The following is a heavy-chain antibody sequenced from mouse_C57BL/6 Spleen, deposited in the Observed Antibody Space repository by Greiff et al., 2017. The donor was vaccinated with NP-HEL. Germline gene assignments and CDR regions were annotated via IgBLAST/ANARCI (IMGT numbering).Heavy chain of an antibody. CDR1: GYTFTSYW. V-gene: IGHV1-53*01. CDR2: INPSNGGT. J-gene: IGHJ4*01. D-gene: IGHD1-1*01. CDR3: ARRVITTVVAKAMDY. Sequence: QVQLQQPGTELVKPGASVKLSCKASGYTFTSYWMHWVKQRPGQGLEWIGNINPSNGGTNYNEKFKSKDTLTVDKSSSTAYMQLSSLTSEDSAVYYCARRVITTVVAKAMDYWGQGTSVTVSS.